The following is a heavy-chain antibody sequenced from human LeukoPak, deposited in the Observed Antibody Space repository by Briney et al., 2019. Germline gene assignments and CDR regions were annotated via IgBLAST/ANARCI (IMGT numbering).Heavy chain of an antibody. Sequence: ASVKVSCKASGGTFSSYAISWVRQAPGQGLEWMGRIIPILGIANYAQKFQGRVTITADKSTSTAYMELSSLRSEDTAVYYCARGALSSNSMDYWGQGTLVTVSS. CDR3: ARGALSSNSMDY. D-gene: IGHD6-13*01. CDR2: IIPILGIA. V-gene: IGHV1-69*04. J-gene: IGHJ4*02. CDR1: GGTFSSYA.